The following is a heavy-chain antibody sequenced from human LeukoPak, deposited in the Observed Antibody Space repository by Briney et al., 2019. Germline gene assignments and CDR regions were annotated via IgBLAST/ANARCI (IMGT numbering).Heavy chain of an antibody. Sequence: SQTLSLTCTVSGDSISSGGYYWSWIRQHPGKGLEWIGYIYYSGSTYYNPSLKSRVTISVDTSKNQFSLKLSSVTAADTAVYYCARTPRSAEYFQHWGQGTLVTVSS. CDR1: GDSISSGGYY. CDR2: IYYSGST. J-gene: IGHJ1*01. D-gene: IGHD1-26*01. CDR3: ARTPRSAEYFQH. V-gene: IGHV4-31*03.